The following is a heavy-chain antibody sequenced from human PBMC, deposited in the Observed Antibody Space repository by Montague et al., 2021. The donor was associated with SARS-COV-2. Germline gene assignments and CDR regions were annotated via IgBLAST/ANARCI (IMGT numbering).Heavy chain of an antibody. Sequence: SLRLSCAASGFTFSSYGMHWVRQAPGKGLEWVAVISYDGSNKYYADSVKGRFTISRDNSKNTLYLQMNSLRAEDTAVYYCARDLTYYDILTGYFTESPHYYYHYGMDVWGQGTTVTVSS. J-gene: IGHJ6*02. CDR3: ARDLTYYDILTGYFTESPHYYYHYGMDV. D-gene: IGHD3-9*01. CDR1: GFTFSSYG. V-gene: IGHV3-33*05. CDR2: ISYDGSNK.